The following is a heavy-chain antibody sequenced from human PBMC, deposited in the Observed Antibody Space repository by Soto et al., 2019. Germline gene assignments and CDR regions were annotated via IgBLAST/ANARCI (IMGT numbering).Heavy chain of an antibody. CDR2: IPNTENKK. Sequence: VQLEESGGGVVQPGTSLRLSCVASGFTFSSYGMHWVRQAPGKGLEWVAVIPNTENKKYYADSVKGRFTISRDNSQNTLFLQMDSLMSEDTAMYYCARTAGGRVRGALDIWGQGTMVTVS. V-gene: IGHV3-30-3*01. J-gene: IGHJ3*02. CDR1: GFTFSSYG. CDR3: ARTAGGRVRGALDI. D-gene: IGHD6-13*01.